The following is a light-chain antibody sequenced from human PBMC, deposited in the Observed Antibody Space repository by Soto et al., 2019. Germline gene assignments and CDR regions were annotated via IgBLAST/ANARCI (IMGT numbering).Light chain of an antibody. CDR1: QSVSSY. V-gene: IGKV3-11*01. J-gene: IGKJ5*01. CDR3: QQRSNWPPNT. Sequence: EIVLKQSPATLSLSPGERATLSCRASQSVSSYLAWYQQKPGQAPRLLIYDASNRATGIPARFSGSGSGTDFTLTISSLEPEDFAVYYCQQRSNWPPNTFGQRTLLDIK. CDR2: DAS.